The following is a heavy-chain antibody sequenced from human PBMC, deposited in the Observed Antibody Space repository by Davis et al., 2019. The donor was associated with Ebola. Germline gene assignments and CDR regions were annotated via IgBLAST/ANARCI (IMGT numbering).Heavy chain of an antibody. CDR1: GDSMNYYY. V-gene: IGHV4-59*01. D-gene: IGHD3-22*01. Sequence: SETLSLTCTVSGDSMNYYYWSWIRQPPGKGLEWIGYIYYSGSTNYNPSLKSRVTISVDTSKNQFSLKLSSVTAADTAVYYCARVDYYDSSGYYGRWFDPWGQGTLVTVSS. CDR3: ARVDYYDSSGYYGRWFDP. J-gene: IGHJ5*02. CDR2: IYYSGST.